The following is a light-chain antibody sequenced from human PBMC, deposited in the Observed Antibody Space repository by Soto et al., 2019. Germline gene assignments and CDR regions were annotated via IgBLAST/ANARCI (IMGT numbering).Light chain of an antibody. CDR2: AAS. CDR3: QQYETFSGT. CDR1: QSISSY. Sequence: IKMTQSPSSLSASVGEGVPLTCRASQSISSYLNWYQQTPGKAPKLLIYAASSLQSGVPSRCSGRGAGTDFTLTISSLQPEDVATYYCQQYETFSGTLGPGTKVDIK. J-gene: IGKJ1*01. V-gene: IGKV1-39*01.